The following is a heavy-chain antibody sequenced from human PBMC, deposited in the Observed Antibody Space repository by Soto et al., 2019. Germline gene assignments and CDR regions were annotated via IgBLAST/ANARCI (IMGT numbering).Heavy chain of an antibody. V-gene: IGHV1-18*01. J-gene: IGHJ4*02. CDR2: ISAHNGNT. CDR3: ARGRYGDY. D-gene: IGHD1-1*01. Sequence: QVHLVQSGAEVKKPGASVKVSCKGSGYTFTSHGITWVRQAPGQGLEWMGWISAHNGNTDYAQRLQGRVTVTRDTSTSTAYMALRSLRTDDTAVYYCARGRYGDYWGQGDLVTVSS. CDR1: GYTFTSHG.